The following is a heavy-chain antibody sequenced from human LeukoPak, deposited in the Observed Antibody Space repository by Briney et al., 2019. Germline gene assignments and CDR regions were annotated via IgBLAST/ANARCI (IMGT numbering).Heavy chain of an antibody. CDR3: ARDSWDYIAMDV. CDR1: GISLSTYY. Sequence: SETLSLTCTVSGISLSTYYWSWVRQPPGKGLEWIGYVHHTGSADYNPSLKRRVTISLDMSKSQFSLKLTSATAADTAVYYCARDSWDYIAMDVWGPGTTVTVSS. J-gene: IGHJ6*02. D-gene: IGHD4/OR15-4a*01. CDR2: VHHTGSA. V-gene: IGHV4-59*01.